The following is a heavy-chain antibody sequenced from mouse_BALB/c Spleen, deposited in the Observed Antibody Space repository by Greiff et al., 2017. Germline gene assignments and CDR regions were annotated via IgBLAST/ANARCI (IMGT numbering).Heavy chain of an antibody. J-gene: IGHJ4*01. CDR3: ARDYYGSGYAMDY. D-gene: IGHD1-1*01. V-gene: IGHV5-4*02. Sequence: EVHLVESGGGLVKPGGSLKLSCAASGFTFSDYYMYWVRQTPEKRLEWVATISDGGSYTYYPDSVKGRFTISRDNAKNNLYLQMSSLKSEDTAMYYCARDYYGSGYAMDYWGQGTSVTVSS. CDR1: GFTFSDYY. CDR2: ISDGGSYT.